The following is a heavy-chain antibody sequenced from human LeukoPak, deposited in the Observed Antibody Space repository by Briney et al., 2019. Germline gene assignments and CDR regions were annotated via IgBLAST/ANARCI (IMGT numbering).Heavy chain of an antibody. D-gene: IGHD6-13*01. Sequence: GGSLRFSCAASEFTFSGYWMNWVRQAPGKGPEWVANINQDGGEKHYVDSVKGRFTISRDNAKNSLFLQMNSLRVEDTAVFYCARDGLVGAADYWGQGTLVTVSS. CDR3: ARDGLVGAADY. CDR1: EFTFSGYW. V-gene: IGHV3-7*01. J-gene: IGHJ4*02. CDR2: INQDGGEK.